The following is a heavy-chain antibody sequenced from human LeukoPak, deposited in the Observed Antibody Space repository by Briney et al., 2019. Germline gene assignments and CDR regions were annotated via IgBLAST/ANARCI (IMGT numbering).Heavy chain of an antibody. CDR3: ARGSAFDV. CDR2: AYYRSMWYF. V-gene: IGHV6-1*01. Sequence: SQTLSLTCAISGDSVSDNIAAWNWVRQSPSRGLEWLGRAYYRSMWYFDYAVSLKSRMIINPDTSKNQFSLQLKSVTPEDTAVYYCARGSAFDVWGQGTMVTVSS. J-gene: IGHJ3*01. CDR1: GDSVSDNIAA.